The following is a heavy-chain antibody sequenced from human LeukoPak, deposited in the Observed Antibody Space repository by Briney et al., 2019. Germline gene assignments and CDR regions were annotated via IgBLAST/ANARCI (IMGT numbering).Heavy chain of an antibody. D-gene: IGHD6-13*01. CDR1: GYTLTELS. Sequence: GASVKVSCKVSGYTLTELSMHWVRQAPGKGLEWMGGFDPEDGETIYAQKFQGRVTMTEDTSTDTAYMELSSLRSEDTAVYYCATVDWAAAGIGLDAFDIWGQGTMVTVSS. J-gene: IGHJ3*02. V-gene: IGHV1-24*01. CDR2: FDPEDGET. CDR3: ATVDWAAAGIGLDAFDI.